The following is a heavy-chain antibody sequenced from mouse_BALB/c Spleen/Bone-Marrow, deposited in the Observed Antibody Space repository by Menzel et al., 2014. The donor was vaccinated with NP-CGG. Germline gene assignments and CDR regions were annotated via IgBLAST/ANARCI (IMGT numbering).Heavy chain of an antibody. J-gene: IGHJ2*01. CDR2: ISYDGSN. Sequence: EVKVEESGPGLVKPSQSLSLTCSVTGYSITSGYYWDWIRQFPGNKLEWMGYISYDGSNNYNPSLKNRISITRDTSKNQFFLKLNSVTTEDSVTYYCARGNYYGSTSGYYFDYWGQGTTLAVSS. CDR3: ARGNYYGSTSGYYFDY. CDR1: GYSITSGYY. V-gene: IGHV3-6*02. D-gene: IGHD1-1*01.